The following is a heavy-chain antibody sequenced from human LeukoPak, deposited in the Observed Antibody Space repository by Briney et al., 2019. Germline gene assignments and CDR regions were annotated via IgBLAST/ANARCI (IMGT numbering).Heavy chain of an antibody. V-gene: IGHV4-39*01. Sequence: SETLSLTCTVSGGSISSYYWGWIRQPPGKGLEWIGSIYYSGSTYYNPSLRSRVTISVDTSKNQFSLKLSSVTAADTAVYYCARHPSLSYCSGGICWFDPWGQGTLVTVSS. CDR3: ARHPSLSYCSGGICWFDP. J-gene: IGHJ5*02. CDR2: IYYSGST. D-gene: IGHD2-15*01. CDR1: GGSISSYY.